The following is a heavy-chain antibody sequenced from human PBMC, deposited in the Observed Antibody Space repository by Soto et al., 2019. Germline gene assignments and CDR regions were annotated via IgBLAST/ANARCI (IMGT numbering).Heavy chain of an antibody. D-gene: IGHD3-3*01. Sequence: ASVKVSCKASGYTFTTYVMHWVRQAPGQRLEWMGWINAGNDNTKYSQKFQGRVTITRDTSASTVYMELSSLSSEDTAVYYCARVGHYYYGMDVWGKGTTVPVSS. J-gene: IGHJ6*04. CDR1: GYTFTTYV. CDR3: ARVGHYYYGMDV. V-gene: IGHV1-3*01. CDR2: INAGNDNT.